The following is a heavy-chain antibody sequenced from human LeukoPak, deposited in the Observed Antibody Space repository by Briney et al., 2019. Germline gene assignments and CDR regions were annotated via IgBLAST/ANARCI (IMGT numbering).Heavy chain of an antibody. J-gene: IGHJ4*02. D-gene: IGHD2-21*02. CDR3: AKDPELYCGGDCYRYYFDY. V-gene: IGHV3-30*18. CDR2: ISYDGSNI. Sequence: GGSLRLSCAASGFTFSSYSMNWVRQAPGKGLEWVAVISYDGSNIYYADSVKGPFTISRDNSKNTLYLQMNSLRAEDTAVYYCAKDPELYCGGDCYRYYFDYWGQGTLVTVSS. CDR1: GFTFSSYS.